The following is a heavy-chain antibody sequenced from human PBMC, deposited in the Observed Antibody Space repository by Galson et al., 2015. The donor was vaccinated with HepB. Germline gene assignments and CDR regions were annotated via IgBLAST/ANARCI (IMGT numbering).Heavy chain of an antibody. V-gene: IGHV1-24*01. D-gene: IGHD3-3*01. J-gene: IGHJ3*02. CDR2: FDPEDGET. Sequence: SVKVSCKVSGYTLTELSMHWVRQAPGKGLEWMGGFDPEDGETIYAQKFQGRVTMTEDTSTDTAYMELSSLRSEDTAVYYCASYKAIFGVVIYPYDAFDIWGQGTMVTVSS. CDR1: GYTLTELS. CDR3: ASYKAIFGVVIYPYDAFDI.